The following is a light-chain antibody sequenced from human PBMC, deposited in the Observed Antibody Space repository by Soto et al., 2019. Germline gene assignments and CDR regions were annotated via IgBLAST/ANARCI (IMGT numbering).Light chain of an antibody. J-gene: IGLJ3*02. V-gene: IGLV7-43*01. CDR1: TGAVTSAYY. CDR3: QLDYGGAGV. Sequence: QAVVTQEPSLTVSPGGTVILTCASSTGAVTSAYYANWFQQKPGQPPRPLIYSTSNKHSWTPARFSASLLGDKAALTLSGVQPEDEADYYCQLDYGGAGVFGGGTKVTVL. CDR2: STS.